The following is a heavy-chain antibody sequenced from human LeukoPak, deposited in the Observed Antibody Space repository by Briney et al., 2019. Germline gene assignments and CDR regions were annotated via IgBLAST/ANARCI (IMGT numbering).Heavy chain of an antibody. V-gene: IGHV1-18*01. CDR3: ARSVGGITITYYFDY. CDR2: ISAYNGNT. CDR1: GYTFTSYG. D-gene: IGHD3-3*01. J-gene: IGHJ4*02. Sequence: ASVTVSCMASGYTFTSYGISWVRQAPGQGLEWMGWISAYNGNTNYAQKLQGRVTMTTDTSTSTAYMELRSLRSDDTAVYYCARSVGGITITYYFDYWGQGTLVTVSS.